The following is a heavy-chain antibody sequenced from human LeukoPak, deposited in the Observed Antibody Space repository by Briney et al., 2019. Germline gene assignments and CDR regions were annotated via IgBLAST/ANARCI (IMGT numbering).Heavy chain of an antibody. V-gene: IGHV1-18*01. D-gene: IGHD3-22*01. CDR2: ISAYNGNT. J-gene: IGHJ5*02. CDR1: GYTFTSYG. Sequence: GASVKVSCKASGYTFTSYGISWVRQAPGQGLEWMGWISAYNGNTNYAQKLQGRVTMTTDTSTSTAYMELRSLRSDDTAVYYCARAYYYDSSPSFDPWGQGTLVTVSS. CDR3: ARAYYYDSSPSFDP.